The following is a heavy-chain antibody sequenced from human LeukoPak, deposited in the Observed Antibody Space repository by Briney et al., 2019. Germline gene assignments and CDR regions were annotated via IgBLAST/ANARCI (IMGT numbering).Heavy chain of an antibody. D-gene: IGHD3-9*01. CDR3: ARMLVDVTGWFDP. CDR2: SYHGGST. V-gene: IGHV4-30-2*01. J-gene: IGHJ5*02. CDR1: GDFMSSSRFS. Sequence: PSQTLSLTCDVSGDFMSSSRFSWSWLRQPPGKGLEWLGYSYHGGSTHQNPSLQSRVTISEDRSKKQSSLNLRSVTAADTAVYYCARMLVDVTGWFDPWGQGTLVTVSS.